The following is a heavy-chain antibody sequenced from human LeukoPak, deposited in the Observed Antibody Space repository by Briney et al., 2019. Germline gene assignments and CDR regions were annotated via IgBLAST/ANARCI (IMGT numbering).Heavy chain of an antibody. J-gene: IGHJ4*02. V-gene: IGHV1-69*04. CDR1: GGTFISYA. Sequence: ASVKVSCKASGGTFISYAISWVRQAPGQGLEWMGRIIPIFGIANYAQKFQGRVTMTEDTSADTAYMELSSLRSEDTAVYYCATDQKWELVPFDYWGQGTLVTVSS. CDR2: IIPIFGIA. CDR3: ATDQKWELVPFDY. D-gene: IGHD1-26*01.